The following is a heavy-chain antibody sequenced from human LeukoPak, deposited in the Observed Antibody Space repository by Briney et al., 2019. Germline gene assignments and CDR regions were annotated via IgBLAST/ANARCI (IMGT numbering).Heavy chain of an antibody. CDR1: GFTFKFYS. J-gene: IGHJ3*02. V-gene: IGHV3-48*01. Sequence: GGSLRLSCAASGFTFKFYSMNWVRQAPGKGLEWVSYISTNTTTIYYADSVKGRFTISRDNAKNSLYLQMNSLRVEDTAVYYCVRVGTSFDIWGQGTMVTVSS. CDR3: VRVGTSFDI. D-gene: IGHD7-27*01. CDR2: ISTNTTTI.